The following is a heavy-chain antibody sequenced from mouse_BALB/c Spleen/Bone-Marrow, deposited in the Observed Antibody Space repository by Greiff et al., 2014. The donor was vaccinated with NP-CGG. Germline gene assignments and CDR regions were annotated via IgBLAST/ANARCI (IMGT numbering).Heavy chain of an antibody. Sequence: VQLQQSGAELVRPGVSVKISCKGSGYTFTDYAMLWVKQSHAKSLEWIGVIGTYYGDATYNQKFKTKATMTVDKSSSTAYMELARLTSEDSALYYCAREGPWFAFWGQGTLVTVSA. CDR3: AREGPWFAF. V-gene: IGHV1S137*01. CDR2: IGTYYGDA. J-gene: IGHJ3*01. CDR1: GYTFTDYA.